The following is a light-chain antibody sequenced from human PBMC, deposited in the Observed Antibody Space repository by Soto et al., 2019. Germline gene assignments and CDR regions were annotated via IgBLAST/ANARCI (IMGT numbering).Light chain of an antibody. Sequence: QSVLAQPASVSGSPGQSITVSCTGTSSDVGGYNYVSWYQQHPGKAPQLMIYDVSYRPSGVSDRFSGSKSGNAASLTISGLQAEDEADYYCCSYTSSSTYVFGTRTKVTVL. V-gene: IGLV2-14*03. CDR3: CSYTSSSTYV. J-gene: IGLJ1*01. CDR2: DVS. CDR1: SSDVGGYNY.